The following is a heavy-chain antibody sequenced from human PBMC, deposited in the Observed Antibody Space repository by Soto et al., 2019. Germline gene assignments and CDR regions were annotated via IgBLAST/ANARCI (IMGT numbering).Heavy chain of an antibody. Sequence: GGSLRLSCAASGFTFSSYAMHWVRQAPGKGLEWVAVISYDGSNKYYADSVKGRFTISRDNSKNTLYLQMNSLRAEDTAVYYCARSLTGLDYWGQGTLVTVSS. CDR1: GFTFSSYA. J-gene: IGHJ4*02. V-gene: IGHV3-30-3*01. D-gene: IGHD7-27*01. CDR3: ARSLTGLDY. CDR2: ISYDGSNK.